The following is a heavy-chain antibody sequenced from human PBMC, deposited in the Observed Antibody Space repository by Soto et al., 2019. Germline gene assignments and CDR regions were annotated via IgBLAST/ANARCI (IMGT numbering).Heavy chain of an antibody. J-gene: IGHJ6*02. V-gene: IGHV4-59*01. CDR2: IYYSGTT. D-gene: IGHD5-18*01. Sequence: PSETLSLTCTVSGGSISSYYWNWIRQPPGKGLEWIGYIYYSGTTNYNPSLKSRVTISVDTSKNQFSLKLSSVTAADTAVYYCARGNGGDGISYGYGYYYYGMDVWGQGTTVTVSS. CDR1: GGSISSYY. CDR3: ARGNGGDGISYGYGYYYYGMDV.